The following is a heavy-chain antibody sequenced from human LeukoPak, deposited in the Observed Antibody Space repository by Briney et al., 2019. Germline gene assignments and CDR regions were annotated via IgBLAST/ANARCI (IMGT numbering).Heavy chain of an antibody. D-gene: IGHD1-26*01. V-gene: IGHV3-74*01. J-gene: IGHJ4*02. CDR1: GFSFSGHW. CDR2: ISPTGSTT. Sequence: GGSLRLSCTASGFSFSGHWVHWARQLPGKGLVWVSRISPTGSTTSYADSVKGRFTISRDNSKNTLYLQMNSLRAEDTAIYYCAKVLVGATSRFDYWGQGTLVTVSS. CDR3: AKVLVGATSRFDY.